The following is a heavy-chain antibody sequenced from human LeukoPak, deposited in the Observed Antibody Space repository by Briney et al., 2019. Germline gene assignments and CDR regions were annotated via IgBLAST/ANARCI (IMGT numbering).Heavy chain of an antibody. CDR2: ISGSGGST. J-gene: IGHJ3*01. CDR3: ANEYSKGDV. CDR1: GFAFSSYA. Sequence: GGSLRLSCAVSGFAFSSYAMTWVRQAPGKGLEWVSVISGSGGSTYYADSVKGRFTISRDNSKNTLYLQMNSLRAEDTAVYYCANEYSKGDVWGQGTTVTVSS. V-gene: IGHV3-23*01. D-gene: IGHD4-11*01.